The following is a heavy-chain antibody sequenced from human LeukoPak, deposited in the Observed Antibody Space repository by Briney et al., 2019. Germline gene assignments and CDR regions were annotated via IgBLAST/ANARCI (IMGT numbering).Heavy chain of an antibody. J-gene: IGHJ4*02. D-gene: IGHD5-18*01. Sequence: GGSLRLSCAASGFTFSSYSMNWVRQAPGKGLEWVSSISSSSYIYYADSVKGRFTISRDNAKNSLYLQMNSLRAEDTAVYYCARGGGYSYGYEDYWGQGTLVTVSS. CDR2: ISSSSYI. V-gene: IGHV3-21*01. CDR1: GFTFSSYS. CDR3: ARGGGYSYGYEDY.